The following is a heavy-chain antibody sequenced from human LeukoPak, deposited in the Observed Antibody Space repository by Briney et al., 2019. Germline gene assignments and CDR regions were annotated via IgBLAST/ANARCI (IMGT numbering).Heavy chain of an antibody. J-gene: IGHJ4*02. D-gene: IGHD6-13*01. CDR1: GFTFSNYG. CDR2: IWSDGINK. V-gene: IGHV3-33*01. CDR3: ARSTYSSSSYYFDY. Sequence: PGGSLRLSCAASGFTFSNYGIHWVRQAPGKGLEWVAVIWSDGINKYYVDSAKGRFTISRDNSKNTLYLQMNSLRADDTAVYYCARSTYSSSSYYFDYWGQGSLVTVSS.